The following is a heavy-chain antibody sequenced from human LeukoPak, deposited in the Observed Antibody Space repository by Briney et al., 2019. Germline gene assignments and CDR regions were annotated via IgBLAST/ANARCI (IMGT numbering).Heavy chain of an antibody. Sequence: AASVKVSCKASGGTFSSYAISWVRQAPGQGLEWMGGIIPIFGTANYAQKFQGRVTITADESTSTAYMELSSLRSEDTAVYYCARDPRDYGENYYYYYMDVWGKGTTVTVSS. D-gene: IGHD4-17*01. J-gene: IGHJ6*03. CDR3: ARDPRDYGENYYYYYMDV. CDR2: IIPIFGTA. CDR1: GGTFSSYA. V-gene: IGHV1-69*13.